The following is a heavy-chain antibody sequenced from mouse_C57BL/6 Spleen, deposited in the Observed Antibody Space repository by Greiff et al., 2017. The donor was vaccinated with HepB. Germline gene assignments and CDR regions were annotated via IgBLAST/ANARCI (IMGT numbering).Heavy chain of an antibody. CDR3: ARSGYYGSGWYFDV. V-gene: IGHV1-66*01. J-gene: IGHJ1*03. D-gene: IGHD1-1*01. CDR2: IYPGSGNT. Sequence: QVQLQQSGPELVKPGASVKISCKASGYSFTSYYIHWVKQRPGQGLEWIGWIYPGSGNTKYNEKFKGKATLTADTSSSTAYMQLSSLTSEDSAVYYCARSGYYGSGWYFDVWGTGTTVTVSS. CDR1: GYSFTSYY.